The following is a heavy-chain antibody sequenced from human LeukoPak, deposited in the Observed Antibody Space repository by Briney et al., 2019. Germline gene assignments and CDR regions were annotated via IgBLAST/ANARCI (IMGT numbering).Heavy chain of an antibody. CDR2: MNPNSGNT. CDR1: GYTFTSYD. V-gene: IGHV1-8*01. CDR3: ARGYNPGIQLWKAGWFDP. J-gene: IGHJ5*02. D-gene: IGHD5-18*01. Sequence: ASVKVSCTASGYTFTSYDINWVRQATGQGLEWMGWMNPNSGNTGYAQKFQGRVTMTRNTSISTAYMELSSLRSEDTAVYYCARGYNPGIQLWKAGWFDPWGQGTLVTVSS.